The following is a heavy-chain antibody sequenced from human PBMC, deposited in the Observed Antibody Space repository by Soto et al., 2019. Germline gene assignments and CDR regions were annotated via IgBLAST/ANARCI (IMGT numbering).Heavy chain of an antibody. V-gene: IGHV3-9*01. CDR3: VKDFRSDSEGLDV. CDR2: ISWNSAST. D-gene: IGHD2-2*03. J-gene: IGHJ1*01. Sequence: EVQLVESGGGLVEPGKSLRLSCVVSGFTYEDFAMHWVRQAPGKGLEWVSGISWNSASTGYADSVTGRFTISRDNAKNSLYLIMRSLTGDDADMYYCVKDFRSDSEGLDVWGQGTLVTVSS. CDR1: GFTYEDFA.